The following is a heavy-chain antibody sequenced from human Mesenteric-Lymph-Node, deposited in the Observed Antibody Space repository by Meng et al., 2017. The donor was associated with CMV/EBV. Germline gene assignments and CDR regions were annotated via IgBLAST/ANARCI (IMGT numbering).Heavy chain of an antibody. Sequence: GESLKISCATSGFTFSNSWMSWVRQAPGKGLEWVGRIKSKADGGTTDYAAPVRGRVTISRDDSKKTLYLQMNSLKIEDTAIYYCTTDWVWSPGQWGQGTLVTVSS. D-gene: IGHD2-21*01. CDR2: IKSKADGGTT. CDR3: TTDWVWSPGQ. J-gene: IGHJ4*02. V-gene: IGHV3-15*05. CDR1: GFTFSNSW.